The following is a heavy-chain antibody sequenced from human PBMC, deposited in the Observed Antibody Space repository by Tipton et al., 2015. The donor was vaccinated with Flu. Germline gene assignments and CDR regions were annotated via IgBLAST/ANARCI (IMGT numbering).Heavy chain of an antibody. CDR3: ARDREGHSFGL. CDR1: GDSISSGGYY. Sequence: TLSLTCIVSGDSISSGGYYWSWIRQQPGKGLEWIGYIYYSATTYYNPSLQSRVTMSLDTSENHFSLKLSSLTAADTAVYYCARDREGHSFGLWGQGTLVTVSS. V-gene: IGHV4-31*03. J-gene: IGHJ4*02. CDR2: IYYSATT. D-gene: IGHD5-18*01.